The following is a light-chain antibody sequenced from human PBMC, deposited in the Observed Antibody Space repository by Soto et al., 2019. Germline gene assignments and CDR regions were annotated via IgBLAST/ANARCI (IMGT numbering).Light chain of an antibody. J-gene: IGKJ5*01. V-gene: IGKV1D-12*01. Sequence: DIQMTQSPSSVSASLGGRVTITCRASQDISTWLVWYQQKPGKAPKLLISAASSLQSGVPSRFSGSGSGTDFTLTINSLQPEDFATYYCQQANTFPITFGQGTRLEIK. CDR1: QDISTW. CDR3: QQANTFPIT. CDR2: AAS.